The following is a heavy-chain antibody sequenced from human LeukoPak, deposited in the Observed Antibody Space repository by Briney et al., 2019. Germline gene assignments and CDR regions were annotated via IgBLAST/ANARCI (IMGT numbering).Heavy chain of an antibody. CDR2: IKQDDSEK. J-gene: IGHJ6*03. CDR1: GFSFSGYW. CDR3: ARDQRDYDFWSGSNYFYYYMDV. V-gene: IGHV3-7*01. D-gene: IGHD3-3*01. Sequence: PGGSLRLSCAGSGFSFSGYWMSWVRQAPGKGLEWVANIKQDDSEKYYVDSVKGRFTISRDNARHSLYLQMNSLRAEDTAVYYCARDQRDYDFWSGSNYFYYYMDVWGKGTTVTVS.